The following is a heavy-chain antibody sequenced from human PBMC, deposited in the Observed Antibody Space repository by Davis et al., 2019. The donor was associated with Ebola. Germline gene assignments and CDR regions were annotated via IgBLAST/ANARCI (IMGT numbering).Heavy chain of an antibody. J-gene: IGHJ4*02. D-gene: IGHD1-26*01. V-gene: IGHV1-24*01. CDR3: AREDIVGATTSGFDY. Sequence: ASVKVSCKVSGYTLTELSMHWVRQAPGKGLEWMGGFDPEDGETIYAQKFQGRVTMTTDTSTSTAYMELRSLSSDDTAVYYCAREDIVGATTSGFDYWGQGTLVAVSS. CDR1: GYTLTELS. CDR2: FDPEDGET.